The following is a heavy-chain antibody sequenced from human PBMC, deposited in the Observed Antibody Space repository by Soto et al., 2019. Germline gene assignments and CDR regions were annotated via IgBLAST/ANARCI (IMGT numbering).Heavy chain of an antibody. Sequence: QVQLVQSGAEVKKPGASVKVSCKASGYTFTSYAMHWVRQAPGQRLEWMGWINAGNGNTKYSQKFQGRVAITRDTSATTAYMELSSVRSEDTAVYYCARDLEVGAASDSWGQGTLVTVSS. V-gene: IGHV1-3*01. D-gene: IGHD1-26*01. CDR3: ARDLEVGAASDS. CDR2: INAGNGNT. J-gene: IGHJ4*02. CDR1: GYTFTSYA.